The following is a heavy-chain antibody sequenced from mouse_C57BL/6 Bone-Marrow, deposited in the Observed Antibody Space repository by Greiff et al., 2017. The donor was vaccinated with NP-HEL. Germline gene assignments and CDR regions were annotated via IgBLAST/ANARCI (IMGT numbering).Heavy chain of an antibody. D-gene: IGHD2-2*01. CDR1: GFNIKDDY. Sequence: VQLQQSGAELVRPGASVKLSCTASGFNIKDDYMHWVKQRPEQGLEWIGWIDPENGDTEYASKFQGKATITADTSSTTAYLQLSSLTSEDTAVYYCTTGAYGYYYAMDYWGQGTSVTVSS. V-gene: IGHV14-4*01. J-gene: IGHJ4*01. CDR2: IDPENGDT. CDR3: TTGAYGYYYAMDY.